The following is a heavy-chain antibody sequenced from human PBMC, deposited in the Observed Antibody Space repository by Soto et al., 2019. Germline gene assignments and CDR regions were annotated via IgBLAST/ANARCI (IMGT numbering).Heavy chain of an antibody. D-gene: IGHD3-16*02. CDR2: ISGSGGST. CDR3: AKDGSEGITFGGVIVSGFDY. Sequence: GGSLRLSCAASGFTFSSYAMSWVRQAPGKGLEWVSAISGSGGSTYYADSVKGRFTISRDNSKNTLYLQMNSLRAEDTAVYYCAKDGSEGITFGGVIVSGFDYWGQGTLVTVSS. J-gene: IGHJ4*02. CDR1: GFTFSSYA. V-gene: IGHV3-23*01.